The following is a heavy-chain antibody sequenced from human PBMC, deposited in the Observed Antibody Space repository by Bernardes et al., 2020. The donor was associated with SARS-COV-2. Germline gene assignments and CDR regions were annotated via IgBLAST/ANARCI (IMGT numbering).Heavy chain of an antibody. Sequence: SGPTLVKPTQTLTLTCTFSGFSLTTSGEGVGWIRQPPGKALEWLAVIYWDDDQSYSPSLINRLKITKDTSKNQVVLTMINMDPVDTATYFCAHGRYFFDYWGQGTLVTVSS. CDR1: GFSLTTSGEG. CDR2: IYWDDDQ. CDR3: AHGRYFFDY. J-gene: IGHJ4*02. V-gene: IGHV2-5*02. D-gene: IGHD1-20*01.